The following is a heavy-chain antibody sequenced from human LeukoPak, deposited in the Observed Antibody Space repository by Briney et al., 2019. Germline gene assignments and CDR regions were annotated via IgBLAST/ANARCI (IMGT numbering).Heavy chain of an antibody. D-gene: IGHD3-3*01. CDR1: GGSISSRSYY. Sequence: PSETLSLTCTVSGGSISSRSYYWGWIRQPPGKGLEWIGKISDSGSTYYSPSLRSRVTISIDMSKNQFSLKLSSVTATDTAVYYCARGRGSYYDFWSGHHGYYFDYWGQGTLVTVSS. J-gene: IGHJ4*02. CDR3: ARGRGSYYDFWSGHHGYYFDY. CDR2: ISDSGST. V-gene: IGHV4-39*01.